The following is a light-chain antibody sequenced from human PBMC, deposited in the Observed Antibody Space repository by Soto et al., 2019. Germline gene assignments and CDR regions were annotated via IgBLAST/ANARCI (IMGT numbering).Light chain of an antibody. Sequence: QSALTQPASVSGSPGQSITITCTETSSDVGGYNYVSWYQQHPGKAPKLMIYEVSNRPSGVSNRFSGSKSGNTASLTISGLQAEDEADYYCSSYTSSSLLFGGGTKVTVL. CDR2: EVS. CDR3: SSYTSSSLL. CDR1: SSDVGGYNY. J-gene: IGLJ3*02. V-gene: IGLV2-14*01.